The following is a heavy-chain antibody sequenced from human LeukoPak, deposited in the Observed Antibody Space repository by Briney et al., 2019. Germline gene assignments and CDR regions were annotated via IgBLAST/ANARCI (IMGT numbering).Heavy chain of an antibody. J-gene: IGHJ6*02. Sequence: GGSLRLSCAASGFTFSRYWMSWVRQAPGKGLEWVANIKQDGSEKYYVDSVKGRFTISRDNSKNTLYLQMNSLRAEDTAVYYCAKDVVVVTAINYYYGLDVWGQGTTVTVSS. CDR3: AKDVVVVTAINYYYGLDV. CDR1: GFTFSRYW. CDR2: IKQDGSEK. D-gene: IGHD2-21*02. V-gene: IGHV3-7*01.